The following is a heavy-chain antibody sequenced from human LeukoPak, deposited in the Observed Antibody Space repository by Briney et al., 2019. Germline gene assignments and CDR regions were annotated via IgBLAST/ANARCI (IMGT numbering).Heavy chain of an antibody. CDR2: IIPIFGTA. CDR3: ARGIAAAAVFDY. J-gene: IGHJ4*02. V-gene: IGHV1-69*05. CDR1: RRTFSSYA. D-gene: IGHD6-13*01. Sequence: SVKVSCKASRRTFSSYAIIWVRQAPGQGLEWMGGIIPIFGTANYAQKFQGRVTITTDESTSTAYMELSSLRSEDTAVYYCARGIAAAAVFDYWGQGTLVTVSS.